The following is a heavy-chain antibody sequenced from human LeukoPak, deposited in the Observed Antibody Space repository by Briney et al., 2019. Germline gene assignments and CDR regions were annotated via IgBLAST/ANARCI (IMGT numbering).Heavy chain of an antibody. V-gene: IGHV4-4*07. Sequence: SETLSLTCTVSGGSISSYYWSWIRQPAGKGLEWIGRIYTSGSTNYNPSLKSRVTMSVDTSKNQFSLKLSSVTAADTAVYYCARTIAVAGTAPFNYWGQGTLVTVSS. D-gene: IGHD6-19*01. CDR1: GGSISSYY. CDR2: IYTSGST. J-gene: IGHJ4*02. CDR3: ARTIAVAGTAPFNY.